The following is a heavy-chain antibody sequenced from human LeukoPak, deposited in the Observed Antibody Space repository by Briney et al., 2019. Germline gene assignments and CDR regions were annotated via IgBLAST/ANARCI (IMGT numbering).Heavy chain of an antibody. CDR1: GGSISGHY. CDR2: IFNNRTT. V-gene: IGHV4-59*11. CDR3: ARVLLSRLYGSGGPLPYYGMDV. J-gene: IGHJ6*02. Sequence: SETLSLTCTVSGGSISGHYWSWIRQPPGKGLEWIGYIFNNRTTNYSPPLRSRVAISIHTSKNQFSLKLSSVTAADTAVYYCARVLLSRLYGSGGPLPYYGMDVWGQGTTVTVSS. D-gene: IGHD3-10*01.